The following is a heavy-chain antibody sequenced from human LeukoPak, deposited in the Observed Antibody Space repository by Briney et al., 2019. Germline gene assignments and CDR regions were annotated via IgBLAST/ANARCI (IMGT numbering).Heavy chain of an antibody. V-gene: IGHV1-2*02. CDR3: ARGQYYDSSGRDY. J-gene: IGHJ4*02. D-gene: IGHD3-22*01. Sequence: ASVKVSCKASGYTFTGYYTHWVRQAPGQGLEWMGWINPNSGGTNYAQKFQGRVTMTRDTSISTAYMELSRLRSDDTAVYYCARGQYYDSSGRDYWGQGTLVTVSS. CDR2: INPNSGGT. CDR1: GYTFTGYY.